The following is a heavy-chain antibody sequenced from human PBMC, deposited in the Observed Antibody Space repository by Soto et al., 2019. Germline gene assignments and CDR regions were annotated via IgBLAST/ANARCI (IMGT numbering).Heavy chain of an antibody. J-gene: IGHJ4*02. CDR1: GYTFTSYA. V-gene: IGHV1-3*01. Sequence: QVQLVQSGAEVKKPGASVKVSCKASGYTFTSYAMHWVRQAPGQRLEWMGWINAGNGNTKYSQKFQGRVTITRDTSASTAYMELSSLRAEDTAVYYCARAQNLEMATPWGQGTLVTVSS. CDR2: INAGNGNT. D-gene: IGHD5-12*01. CDR3: ARAQNLEMATP.